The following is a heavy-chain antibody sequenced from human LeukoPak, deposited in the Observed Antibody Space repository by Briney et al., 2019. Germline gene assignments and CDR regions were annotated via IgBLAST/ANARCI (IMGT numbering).Heavy chain of an antibody. Sequence: ASVKVSCKASGYSFTSLGISWVRQAPGQGLEWLGWISPYNDDTKYAQKFQGRVTMTTDTSTNTVYMELRSLRSDDTAVYYCGRAGFWAARMGWYFDLWGRGTLVTVSS. CDR2: ISPYNDDT. D-gene: IGHD6-6*01. CDR1: GYSFTSLG. J-gene: IGHJ2*01. CDR3: GRAGFWAARMGWYFDL. V-gene: IGHV1-18*01.